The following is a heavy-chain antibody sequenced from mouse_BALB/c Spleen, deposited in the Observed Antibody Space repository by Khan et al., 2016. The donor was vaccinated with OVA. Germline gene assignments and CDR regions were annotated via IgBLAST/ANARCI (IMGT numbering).Heavy chain of an antibody. CDR3: ARDDYFVGDAMDY. J-gene: IGHJ4*01. D-gene: IGHD2-4*01. CDR2: TYPGNVNT. CDR1: GYAFTTYY. V-gene: IGHV1S56*01. Sequence: QVQLQQPGPELVKPGASVRISCKASGYAFTTYYIHWVKQRPGQGLEWIGWTYPGNVNTKYNEKFKGKATLTADKSSSTVYMQLISLTSEDSAVYFCARDDYFVGDAMDYWGQGTSVTVSS.